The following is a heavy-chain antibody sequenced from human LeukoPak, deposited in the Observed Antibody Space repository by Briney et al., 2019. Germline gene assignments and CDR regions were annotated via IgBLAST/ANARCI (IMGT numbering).Heavy chain of an antibody. CDR3: AELGITMIGGV. D-gene: IGHD3-10*02. CDR1: EFSVGSNY. J-gene: IGHJ6*04. Sequence: GGSLRLSCAASEFSVGSNYMTGVRQAPGKGLEGVSLIYSGGSTYYADSVKGRFTISRDNSKNTLYLQMNSLRAEDTAVYYCAELGITMIGGVWGKGTTVTISS. V-gene: IGHV3-66*01. CDR2: IYSGGST.